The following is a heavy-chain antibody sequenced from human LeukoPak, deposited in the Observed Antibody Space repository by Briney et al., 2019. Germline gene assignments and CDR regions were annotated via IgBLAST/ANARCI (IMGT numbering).Heavy chain of an antibody. D-gene: IGHD3-3*01. J-gene: IGHJ4*02. CDR1: GGSISSYY. CDR2: IYYSGST. V-gene: IGHV4-59*01. Sequence: SETLSLTCTVSGGSISSYYWSWIQQPPGKGLEWIGYIYYSGSTNYNPSLKSRVTISVDTSKNQFSLKLSSVTAADTAVYYCARGYYDFWSGYYSLWGQGTLVTVSS. CDR3: ARGYYDFWSGYYSL.